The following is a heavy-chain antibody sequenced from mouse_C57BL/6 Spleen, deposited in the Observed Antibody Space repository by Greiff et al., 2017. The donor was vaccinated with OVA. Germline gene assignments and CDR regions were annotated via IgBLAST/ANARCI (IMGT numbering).Heavy chain of an antibody. CDR1: GYTFTSYW. J-gene: IGHJ2*01. Sequence: QVQLQQPGAELVKPGASVKLSCKASGYTFTSYWMQWVQQRPGQGLEWIGEIDPSASYTNYNQKFKGKATLTVDTSSSTAYMQLSSLTSEDSAVYYCARSEIYDGYYFDYWGQGTTLTVSS. V-gene: IGHV1-50*01. D-gene: IGHD2-12*01. CDR2: IDPSASYT. CDR3: ARSEIYDGYYFDY.